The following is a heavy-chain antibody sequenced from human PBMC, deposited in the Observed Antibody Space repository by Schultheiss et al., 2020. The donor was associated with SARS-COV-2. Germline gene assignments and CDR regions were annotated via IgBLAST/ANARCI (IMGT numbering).Heavy chain of an antibody. D-gene: IGHD5-12*01. CDR1: GFTFSRYS. J-gene: IGHJ6*02. Sequence: GGSLRLSCAASGFTFSRYSMNWVRQAPGKGLEWVAVIWDDGSRIYYADLVRGRFTISRDNSKNTLYLQMNTLRADDTAVYYCARADSGYDYSAYYGMDVWGQGTTVTVSS. CDR3: ARADSGYDYSAYYGMDV. CDR2: IWDDGSRI. V-gene: IGHV3-33*07.